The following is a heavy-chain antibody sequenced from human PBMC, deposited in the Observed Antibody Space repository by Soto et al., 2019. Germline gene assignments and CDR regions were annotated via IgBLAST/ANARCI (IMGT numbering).Heavy chain of an antibody. D-gene: IGHD3-10*01. J-gene: IGHJ6*02. Sequence: QVQLQESGPGLVKPSETLSLSCTVSGGSISSYYWSWFRQSPGKRMEWIGYVHHSWGSSYNPSLRSRVAISLDTSKSQFSLKVTSVTATDPAVYSCARQGFGPLHGLVDVWGQGTTVTVSS. CDR2: VHHSWGS. V-gene: IGHV4-59*08. CDR1: GGSISSYY. CDR3: ARQGFGPLHGLVDV.